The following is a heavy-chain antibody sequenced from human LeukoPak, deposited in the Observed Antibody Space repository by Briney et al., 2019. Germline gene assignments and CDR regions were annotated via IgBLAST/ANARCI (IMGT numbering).Heavy chain of an antibody. J-gene: IGHJ4*02. CDR1: GGSISSYY. D-gene: IGHD6-6*01. CDR3: ARGVERAGSIAVRLPLPGGKNHFDY. V-gene: IGHV4-59*12. Sequence: SETLSLTCTVSGGSISSYYWSWIRQPPGKGLEWIGYIYYSGSTNYNPSLKSRVTISVDTSKNQFSLKLSSVTAADTAVYYCARGVERAGSIAVRLPLPGGKNHFDYWGQGTLVTVSS. CDR2: IYYSGST.